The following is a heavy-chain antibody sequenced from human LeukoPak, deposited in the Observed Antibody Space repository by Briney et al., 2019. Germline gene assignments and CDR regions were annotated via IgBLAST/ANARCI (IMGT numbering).Heavy chain of an antibody. Sequence: GGSLRLSCVASGFIFTSYGMHWVRQAPGKGLQWVALISSNGNNERYADSVKGRFSISRDNSKNTMYLQMNSLRAEDTAIYYCTGIKYSTSWSGDYWGQGALVTVSS. CDR3: TGIKYSTSWSGDY. J-gene: IGHJ4*02. CDR2: ISSNGNNE. CDR1: GFIFTSYG. V-gene: IGHV3-30*19. D-gene: IGHD6-13*01.